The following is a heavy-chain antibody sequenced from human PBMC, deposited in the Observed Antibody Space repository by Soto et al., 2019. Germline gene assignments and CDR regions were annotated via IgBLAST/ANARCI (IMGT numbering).Heavy chain of an antibody. V-gene: IGHV3-33*01. CDR1: GFTFSSYG. Sequence: QVQLVESGGGVVQPGRSLRLSCAASGFTFSSYGMHWVRQAPGKGLEWVAVIWYDGSNKYYADSVKGRFTISRDNSKNTLYLQMNSLRAEDTAVYYCAIGAPVVVVAATPDYWGQGTLVTVSS. CDR3: AIGAPVVVVAATPDY. J-gene: IGHJ4*02. CDR2: IWYDGSNK. D-gene: IGHD2-15*01.